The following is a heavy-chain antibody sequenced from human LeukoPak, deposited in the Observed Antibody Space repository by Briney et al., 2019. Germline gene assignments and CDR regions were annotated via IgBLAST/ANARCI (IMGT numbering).Heavy chain of an antibody. CDR1: GFTFSSYS. D-gene: IGHD3-10*01. CDR2: ISSSSSTI. V-gene: IGHV3-48*04. CDR3: ASGAYYYGSGSSRIVGARDYFDY. J-gene: IGHJ4*02. Sequence: GGSPRLSCAASGFTFSSYSMNWVRQAPGKGLEWVSYISSSSSTIYYADSVKGRFTISRDNAKNSLYLQMNSLRAEDTAVYYCASGAYYYGSGSSRIVGARDYFDYWGRGTLVTVSS.